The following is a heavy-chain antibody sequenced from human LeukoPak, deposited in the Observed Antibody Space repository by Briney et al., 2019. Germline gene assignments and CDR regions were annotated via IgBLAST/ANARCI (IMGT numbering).Heavy chain of an antibody. J-gene: IGHJ4*02. D-gene: IGHD4-17*01. CDR2: IYHSGST. V-gene: IGHV4-59*08. Sequence: PSETLSLTCTVSGGSISSYYWSWIRQPPGKGLEWIGYIYHSGSTNYNPSLKSRVTISVDTSKNQFSLKLSSVTAADTAMYFCAGHSDYGDQSVFDYWGQGTLVTVSS. CDR1: GGSISSYY. CDR3: AGHSDYGDQSVFDY.